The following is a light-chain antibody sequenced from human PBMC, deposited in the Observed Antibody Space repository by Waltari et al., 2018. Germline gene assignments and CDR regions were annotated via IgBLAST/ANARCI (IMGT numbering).Light chain of an antibody. J-gene: IGLJ3*02. CDR3: ATWDDSLRMV. V-gene: IGLV1-47*01. CDR2: SRN. Sequence: DERRPGTAPKLLNCSRNQRPSGVPDRFAGSKSGTSASLAINGRRSEDEADYCCATWDDSLRMVFGGGTELTVL.